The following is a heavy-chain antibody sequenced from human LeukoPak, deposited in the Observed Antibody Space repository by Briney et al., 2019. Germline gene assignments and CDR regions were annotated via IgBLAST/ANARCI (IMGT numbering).Heavy chain of an antibody. J-gene: IGHJ4*02. CDR1: GFTFSSYT. D-gene: IGHD1-26*01. CDR3: ARGPQYSGRIDY. V-gene: IGHV3-30-3*01. CDR2: ISYDGSNE. Sequence: QTGGSLRLSCAASGFTFSSYTMHWVRQAPGKGLEWVAVISYDGSNEYYEDSVKGRFTISRDSSRTTLYLQMISLRAEDTAVYYCARGPQYSGRIDYWGQGTLVTVSS.